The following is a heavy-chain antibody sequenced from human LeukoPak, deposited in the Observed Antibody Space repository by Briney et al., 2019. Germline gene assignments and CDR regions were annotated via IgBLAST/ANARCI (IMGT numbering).Heavy chain of an antibody. CDR1: GGSISSYY. Sequence: PSETLSLTCTVSGGSISSYYWSWIRQPPGKGLEWIGYIYYSGSTNYNPSLKSRVTISVDTSKNQFSLNLSSVTAADTAVYYCARGNYYYGMDVWGQGTTVTVSS. CDR3: ARGNYYYGMDV. J-gene: IGHJ6*02. CDR2: IYYSGST. V-gene: IGHV4-59*01.